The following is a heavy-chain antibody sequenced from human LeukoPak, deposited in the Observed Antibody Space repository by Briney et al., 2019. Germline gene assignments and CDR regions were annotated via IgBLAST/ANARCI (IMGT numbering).Heavy chain of an antibody. CDR3: ARGGGERGYSGYDPGTFDY. J-gene: IGHJ4*02. CDR2: INPNSGGT. V-gene: IGHV1-2*04. CDR1: GYTFTGYY. D-gene: IGHD5-12*01. Sequence: ASVKVSCKASGYTFTGYYMHWVRQASGQGLEWMGWINPNSGGTNYAQKFQGWVTMTRDTSISTAYMELSRLRSDDTAVYYCARGGGERGYSGYDPGTFDYWGQGTLVTVSS.